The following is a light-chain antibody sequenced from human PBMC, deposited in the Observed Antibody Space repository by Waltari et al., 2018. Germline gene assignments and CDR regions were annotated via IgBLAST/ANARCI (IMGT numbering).Light chain of an antibody. CDR3: GTWDNSLSGKV. Sequence: QSVLTQPPSVSAAPAQKVTISCSGSSSNIGHNHVFWYQHLPGAAPKLVIYENSLRPSGIPDRFSGSKSGTSATLDITGLQTGDEAAYYCGTWDNSLSGKVFGGGTKLTVL. CDR2: ENS. CDR1: SSNIGHNH. V-gene: IGLV1-51*01. J-gene: IGLJ2*01.